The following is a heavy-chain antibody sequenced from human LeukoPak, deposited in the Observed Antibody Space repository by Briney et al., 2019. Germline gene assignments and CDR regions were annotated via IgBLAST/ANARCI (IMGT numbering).Heavy chain of an antibody. CDR2: ISPGGNT. Sequence: PGGSLRFSCAASGFTVSSDYLDWVRQAPGKGLEWVSLISPGGNTFYADSVKGRFTISRDNSKNTLYLQMNSLRAEDTAVYYCSAPPKSLARGIDSWGQGALVTVSS. D-gene: IGHD6-19*01. CDR1: GFTVSSDY. CDR3: SAPPKSLARGIDS. J-gene: IGHJ4*02. V-gene: IGHV3-66*01.